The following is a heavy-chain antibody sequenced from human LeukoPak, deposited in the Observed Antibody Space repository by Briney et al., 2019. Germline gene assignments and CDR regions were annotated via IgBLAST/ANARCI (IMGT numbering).Heavy chain of an antibody. CDR2: IRWDGAI. D-gene: IGHD2-2*01. CDR3: EKDFGQITAAIGY. CDR1: GFTFDDYA. J-gene: IGHJ4*02. V-gene: IGHV3-9*01. Sequence: PGRSLRLSCAGPGFTFDDYAMHWVRQTPGAGLECLSGIRWDGAIGYADSVKGRFTISRDSSKNSLYLQMNSLSPEDTAFYYCEKDFGQITAAIGYWGQGTLVTVSS.